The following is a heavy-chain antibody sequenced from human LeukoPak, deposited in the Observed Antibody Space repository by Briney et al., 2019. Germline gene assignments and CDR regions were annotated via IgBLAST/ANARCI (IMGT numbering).Heavy chain of an antibody. CDR2: LYDSGNT. CDR3: ARHGAGYSYDF. Sequence: TWETLSLTCTVSGTSITSYYWSWIREPPGKGLVWIGCLYDSGNTIYNPSLKSRVTISEDTSKNQFSQKVKSVTAADTAVYYCARHGAGYSYDFWGQGTLVTVSS. J-gene: IGHJ4*02. CDR1: GTSITSYY. D-gene: IGHD5-24*01. V-gene: IGHV4-59*08.